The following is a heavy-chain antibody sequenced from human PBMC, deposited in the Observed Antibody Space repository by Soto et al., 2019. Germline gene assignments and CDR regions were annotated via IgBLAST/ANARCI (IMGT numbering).Heavy chain of an antibody. CDR2: VYYSGNS. J-gene: IGHJ4*02. D-gene: IGHD3-22*01. Sequence: QAYLQESGPGLVKPSGTLSLTCSVSGDSIIGSYWWSWVRHSPGKGLEWIGEVYYSGNSNYIPSLKVLVTMSADKSENQSALNRTSVTAASTALNYCARDGHIASSGFPLWIWGGGLLVTVSS. CDR3: ARDGHIASSGFPLWI. CDR1: GDSIIGSYW. V-gene: IGHV4-4*02.